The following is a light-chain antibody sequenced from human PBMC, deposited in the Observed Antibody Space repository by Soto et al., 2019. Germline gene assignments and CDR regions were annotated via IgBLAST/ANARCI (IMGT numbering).Light chain of an antibody. J-gene: IGKJ1*01. Sequence: EIVMTQSPATLSLSPGERATLSCRASQSVSSNLAWYQQKPGQAPRLLIYGASTRATGIPARFSGSGSGTDFTLTISSLQPEDAAVHCCQQYGSSPWTFGQGTKVDIK. CDR1: QSVSSN. V-gene: IGKV3D-15*02. CDR3: QQYGSSPWT. CDR2: GAS.